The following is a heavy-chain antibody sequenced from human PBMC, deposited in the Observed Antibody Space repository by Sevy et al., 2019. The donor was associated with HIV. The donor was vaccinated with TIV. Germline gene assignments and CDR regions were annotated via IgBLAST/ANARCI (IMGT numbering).Heavy chain of an antibody. CDR3: ASHYGATSYDAFDI. D-gene: IGHD4-17*01. J-gene: IGHJ3*02. CDR2: ISSSSSTI. Sequence: GGSLRLSCAASGFTFSSYSMNWVRQAPGKGLEWVSYISSSSSTIYYADSVKGRFTISRDNAKNSLYLQMNSLRDEDTAVYYCASHYGATSYDAFDIWGQGTMVTVSS. V-gene: IGHV3-48*02. CDR1: GFTFSSYS.